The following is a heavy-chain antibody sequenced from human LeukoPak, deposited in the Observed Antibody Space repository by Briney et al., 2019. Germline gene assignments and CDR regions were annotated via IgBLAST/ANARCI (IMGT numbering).Heavy chain of an antibody. V-gene: IGHV1-2*02. CDR1: GYTFTGYY. D-gene: IGHD5-18*01. CDR3: ARVSWGYCYGPLLDY. CDR2: INPNSGGT. Sequence: ASVKVSCKASGYTFTGYYMHWVRQAPGQGLEWMGWINPNSGGTNYAQKFQGRVTMTRDTSISTAYMELSRLRSDDTAVYYCARVSWGYCYGPLLDYWGKGTLVTVSS. J-gene: IGHJ4*02.